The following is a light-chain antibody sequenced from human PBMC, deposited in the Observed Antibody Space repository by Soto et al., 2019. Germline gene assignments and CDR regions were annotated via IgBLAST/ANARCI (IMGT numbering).Light chain of an antibody. CDR1: SSDVGAYNY. CDR3: CSYAGTYSYV. Sequence: SVLTQPRSVSGSPGQSVTISCTGTSSDVGAYNYVSWYQQHPGKAPKFMIYDVSKRPSGVPDRFSGSKSGNTASLTISGLQADDEADYYCCSYAGTYSYVFGTGTKVTVL. V-gene: IGLV2-11*01. J-gene: IGLJ1*01. CDR2: DVS.